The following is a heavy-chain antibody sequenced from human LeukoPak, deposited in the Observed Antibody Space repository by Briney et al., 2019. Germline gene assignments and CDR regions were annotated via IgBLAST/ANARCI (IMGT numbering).Heavy chain of an antibody. D-gene: IGHD4-17*01. J-gene: IGHJ4*02. V-gene: IGHV3-73*01. CDR2: IRSKANSYAT. CDR1: GFTFSSYG. Sequence: GGSLRLSCAASGFTFSSYGMHWVRQASGKGLEWVGRIRSKANSYATTYAASVKGRFTISRDDSKNTAYLQMNSLKTEDTAVYYCMSPMTTVPSRDYWGQGTLVTVSS. CDR3: MSPMTTVPSRDY.